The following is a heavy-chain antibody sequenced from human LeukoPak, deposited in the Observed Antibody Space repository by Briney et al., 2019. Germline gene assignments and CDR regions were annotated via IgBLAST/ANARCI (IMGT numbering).Heavy chain of an antibody. J-gene: IGHJ2*01. D-gene: IGHD3-22*01. V-gene: IGHV3-23*01. CDR1: GFTVSSKA. CDR3: ARNYDSSGYYRYWYFDL. Sequence: GGSLRLSCAASGFTVSSKAMSWLRQAPGKGLEWVSAISGSGGSTYYADSVKGRFTIVRDNSKNTLYLQMNSLRAEDTAVYYCARNYDSSGYYRYWYFDLWGRGTLVTVAS. CDR2: ISGSGGST.